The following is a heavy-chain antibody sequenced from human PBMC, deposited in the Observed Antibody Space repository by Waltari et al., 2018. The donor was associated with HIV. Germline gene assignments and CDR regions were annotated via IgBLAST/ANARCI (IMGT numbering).Heavy chain of an antibody. J-gene: IGHJ6*02. Sequence: QLMESGGGRVRPGGSLRLSCEASGFTVIDNSMGWVRQSQGGGLEWVSIMDSDGVTRYADFVKGRFTISRDESNNTVFLEMKRLRAEDTAVYYCARSAEKQQFSIIHYYYYYPMDVWGQGTTVTVSS. CDR3: ARSAEKQQFSIIHYYYYYPMDV. CDR1: GFTVIDNS. CDR2: MDSDGVT. V-gene: IGHV3-66*01. D-gene: IGHD6-13*01.